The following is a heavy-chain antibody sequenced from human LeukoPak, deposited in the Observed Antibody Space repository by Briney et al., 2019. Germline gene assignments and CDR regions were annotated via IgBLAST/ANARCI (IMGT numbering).Heavy chain of an antibody. V-gene: IGHV3-64*04. CDR2: ISSNGGST. J-gene: IGHJ4*02. CDR3: AKDPSDLGGSGSNNYFDC. Sequence: GGSLRLSCSASGFTFSRYAMHWVRQAPGKGLEYVSAISSNGGSTYYADSVKGRFTISRDNSRNTLYLQMNSLRAEDTAVYYCAKDPSDLGGSGSNNYFDCWGQGTLVTVSS. CDR1: GFTFSRYA. D-gene: IGHD3-10*01.